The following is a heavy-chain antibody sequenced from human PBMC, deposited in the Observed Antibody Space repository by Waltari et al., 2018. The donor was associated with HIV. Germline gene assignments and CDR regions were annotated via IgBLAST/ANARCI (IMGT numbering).Heavy chain of an antibody. V-gene: IGHV3-7*01. J-gene: IGHJ4*02. Sequence: EVQLVESGGGLVQPGGSLKLSCTASGFTFSTYWMIWVRRAPGKGLEWLANIRQDGSEKYYVDSVKGRFTISRDNAKNSLFLQMSSLRAEDTAVYYCARVAMIWRYYFEYWGQGALVTVSS. CDR3: ARVAMIWRYYFEY. CDR1: GFTFSTYW. D-gene: IGHD3-22*01. CDR2: IRQDGSEK.